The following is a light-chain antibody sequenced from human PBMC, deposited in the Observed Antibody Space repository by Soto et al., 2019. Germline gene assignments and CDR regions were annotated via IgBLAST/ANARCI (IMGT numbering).Light chain of an antibody. Sequence: EIQMTQSPSTLSASVGDRVTITCRASQSISSWLAWYQQKPGKAPKLLIYDASNLETGVPSRFSGSVSGTDGTFTISSLKQEDSSTYYCQQYDNLTITFGQGTRLEIK. J-gene: IGKJ5*01. CDR2: DAS. CDR1: QSISSW. CDR3: QQYDNLTIT. V-gene: IGKV1-33*01.